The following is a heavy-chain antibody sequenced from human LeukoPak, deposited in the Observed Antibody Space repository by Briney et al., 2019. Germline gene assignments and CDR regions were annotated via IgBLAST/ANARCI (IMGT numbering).Heavy chain of an antibody. CDR2: VSSRSTYT. V-gene: IGHV3-21*01. D-gene: IGHD3-3*01. Sequence: GGSLRLSCAASGFTFSIHGMNWVRQAPGKGLEWVASVSSRSTYTHFADSVKGRFTIYRDDADESLFLHMNGLRVEDTAVYYCARESYDWSGHFPRDFDYWGQGTLVTVSS. CDR3: ARESYDWSGHFPRDFDY. J-gene: IGHJ4*02. CDR1: GFTFSIHG.